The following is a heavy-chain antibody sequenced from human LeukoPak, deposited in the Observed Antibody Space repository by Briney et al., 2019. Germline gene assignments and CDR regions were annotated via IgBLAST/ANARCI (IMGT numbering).Heavy chain of an antibody. CDR3: ARDYYDSSGYWESRAEFDY. V-gene: IGHV1-46*01. CDR1: GYTFTSYY. CDR2: INPSGGST. Sequence: ASVKVSCKASGYTFTSYYMHWVRQAPGQGLEWMGIINPSGGSTSYAQKFQGRVTMTRDMSTSTVYMELSSLRSEDTAVYYCARDYYDSSGYWESRAEFDYWGKGTLVTVSS. D-gene: IGHD3-22*01. J-gene: IGHJ4*02.